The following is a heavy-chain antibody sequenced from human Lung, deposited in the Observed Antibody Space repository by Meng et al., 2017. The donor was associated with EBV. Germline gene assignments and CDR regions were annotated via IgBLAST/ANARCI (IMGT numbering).Heavy chain of an antibody. V-gene: IGHV7-4-1*02. CDR3: ARDDNGAPDH. Sequence: QVELVQSGSELKKPGAYVKVSCKASGYTFTRHAINWVRQAPGQGLEWMGWMNTKTGNPTYAQGFTGRFVFSLDTSVSTAYLQISSLKAEDTAMYYCARDDNGAPDHWGQGTLVTVSS. CDR1: GYTFTRHA. CDR2: MNTKTGNP. D-gene: IGHD1-14*01. J-gene: IGHJ4*02.